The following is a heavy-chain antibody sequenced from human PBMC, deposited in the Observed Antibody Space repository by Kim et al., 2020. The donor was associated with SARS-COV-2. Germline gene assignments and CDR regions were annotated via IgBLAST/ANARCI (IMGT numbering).Heavy chain of an antibody. CDR1: GFTFGDYA. D-gene: IGHD3-10*01. V-gene: IGHV3-9*01. J-gene: IGHJ4*02. CDR3: AKDIPGGYYGSGSPFDY. CDR2: ISWNSGSI. Sequence: GGSLRLSCAASGFTFGDYAMHWVRQAPGKGLEWVSGISWNSGSIGYADSVKGRFTISRDNSKNSLYLQMNSLRAEDTALYYCAKDIPGGYYGSGSPFDYWGQGTLVTVSS.